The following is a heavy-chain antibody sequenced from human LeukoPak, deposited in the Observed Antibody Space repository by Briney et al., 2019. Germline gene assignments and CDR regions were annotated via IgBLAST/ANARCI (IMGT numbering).Heavy chain of an antibody. J-gene: IGHJ5*02. CDR1: GGSISSGGYY. D-gene: IGHD3-22*01. V-gene: IGHV4-31*03. Sequence: PSQTLSLTCTVSGGSISSGGYYWSWIRQHPGPGLEWIGYIYYSGSTYYNPSLKSRLTISLDTSKNQFSLNLSSVTAADTAVYYCARASSGAPRLGFDPWGQGTQVTVSS. CDR2: IYYSGST. CDR3: ARASSGAPRLGFDP.